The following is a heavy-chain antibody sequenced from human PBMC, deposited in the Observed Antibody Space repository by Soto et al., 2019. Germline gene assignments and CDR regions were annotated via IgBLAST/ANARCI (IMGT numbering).Heavy chain of an antibody. J-gene: IGHJ6*03. CDR1: GYTFTSYG. D-gene: IGHD4-17*01. Sequence: ASVKVSCKASGYTFTSYGISWVRQAPGQGLEWMGWISAYNGNTNYAQELQGRVTMTTDTSTSTAYMELRSLRSDDTAVYYCARDGVLGNDNGDFRSGDEPGGPYMHVWGKGTTVTGS. V-gene: IGHV1-18*01. CDR3: ARDGVLGNDNGDFRSGDEPGGPYMHV. CDR2: ISAYNGNT.